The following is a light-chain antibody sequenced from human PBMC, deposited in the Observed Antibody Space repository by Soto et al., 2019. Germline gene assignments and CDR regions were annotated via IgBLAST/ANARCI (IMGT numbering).Light chain of an antibody. Sequence: DIVMTQSPGTLSVSPGERATLSCRASQSVGTNLAWYQQRPGQAPRLLVYGASTRASGIPDRFSGGGSGTDFTLTISRLEPEDFAVYYCQQYGGSFRVFGPGTKVDI. J-gene: IGKJ3*01. V-gene: IGKV3-20*01. CDR2: GAS. CDR1: QSVGTN. CDR3: QQYGGSFRV.